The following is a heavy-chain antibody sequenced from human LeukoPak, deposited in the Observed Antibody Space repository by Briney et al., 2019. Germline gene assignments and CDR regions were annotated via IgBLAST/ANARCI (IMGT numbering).Heavy chain of an antibody. CDR2: ISYDGSNK. D-gene: IGHD3-10*01. J-gene: IGHJ4*02. V-gene: IGHV3-30*04. CDR1: GFTFSSYA. CDR3: ATYSSTSGVSDY. Sequence: GGSLRLSCAASGFTFSSYAMHWVRQAPGKGLEWVAVISYDGSNKYYADSVKGRFTISRDNSKNTLYLQMNSLRAEDTAVYYCATYSSTSGVSDYWGQGTLVTVSS.